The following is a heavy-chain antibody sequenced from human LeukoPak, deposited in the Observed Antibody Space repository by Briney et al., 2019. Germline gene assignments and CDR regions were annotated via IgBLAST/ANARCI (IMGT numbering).Heavy chain of an antibody. D-gene: IGHD1-1*01. CDR3: AIATTGRGAFGS. CDR1: GFTFSSYW. Sequence: PGGSLRLSCAASGFTFSSYWMNWARQAPGKGLEWVASINHNGNVNYYVDSVKGRFTISRDNSKNSLSLQMNSLTAEDTAIYYCAIATTGRGAFGSWGQGTLVSVSS. V-gene: IGHV3-7*01. CDR2: INHNGNVN. J-gene: IGHJ4*02.